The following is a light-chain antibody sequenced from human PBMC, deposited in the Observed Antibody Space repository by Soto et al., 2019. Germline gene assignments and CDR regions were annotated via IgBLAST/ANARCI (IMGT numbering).Light chain of an antibody. CDR1: SSDIGAGYD. J-gene: IGLJ2*01. V-gene: IGLV1-40*01. Sequence: QSVLTQPPSVSWAPGQRVTIACTGSSSDIGAGYDVHWYQHLPGIAPKLLIYGNTNRPSGVPDRFSGSKSGTSASLAITGLQAEDEADYYCQSFDSSLSVVFGGGTKLTVL. CDR2: GNT. CDR3: QSFDSSLSVV.